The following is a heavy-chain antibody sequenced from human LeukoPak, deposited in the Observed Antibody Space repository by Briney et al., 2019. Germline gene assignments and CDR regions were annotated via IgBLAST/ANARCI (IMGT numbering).Heavy chain of an antibody. V-gene: IGHV3-7*01. CDR2: IKQDGSVK. CDR3: ARAMVTTVRFYYYYYMDV. Sequence: GGSLRLSCAASGFTSSIYWMTWVRQAPGKGLEWVANIKQDGSVKYYVDSVKGRFTISRDSAKNSLYLQMNSLSVEDTAVYYCARAMVTTVRFYYYYYMDVWGKGTTVTVSS. D-gene: IGHD4-17*01. J-gene: IGHJ6*03. CDR1: GFTSSIYW.